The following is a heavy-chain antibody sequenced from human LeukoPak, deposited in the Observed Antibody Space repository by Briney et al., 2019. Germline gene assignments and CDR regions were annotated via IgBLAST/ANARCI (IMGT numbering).Heavy chain of an antibody. J-gene: IGHJ4*02. CDR1: GFIVRSNY. CDR3: AKVLRFLEWSELSFDY. CDR2: IYSGDST. V-gene: IGHV3-66*02. D-gene: IGHD3-3*01. Sequence: GGSLRLSCAASGFIVRSNYMSWVRQAPGKGLEWVSVIYSGDSTYYADSVKGRFTISRDNSKNTLYLQMNSLRAEDTAVYYCAKVLRFLEWSELSFDYWGQGTLVTVSS.